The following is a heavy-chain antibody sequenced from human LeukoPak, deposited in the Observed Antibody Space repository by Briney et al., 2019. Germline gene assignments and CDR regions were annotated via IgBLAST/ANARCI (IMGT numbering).Heavy chain of an antibody. V-gene: IGHV3-33*01. Sequence: GRSLRLSCAASGFTFSSYGMHWVRQAPGKGLEWVAVIWYDGSNKYYADSVKGRFTISRDNSKNTLYLQMNSLRAGDTAVYYCARDPIAAVRFDYWGQGTLVTVSS. CDR1: GFTFSSYG. CDR3: ARDPIAAVRFDY. J-gene: IGHJ4*02. D-gene: IGHD6-13*01. CDR2: IWYDGSNK.